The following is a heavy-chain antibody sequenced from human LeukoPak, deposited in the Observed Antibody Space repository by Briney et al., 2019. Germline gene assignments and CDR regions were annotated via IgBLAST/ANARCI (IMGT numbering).Heavy chain of an antibody. CDR2: ISAYNGNT. J-gene: IGHJ4*02. Sequence: ASVKVACKASGYTFTCYGISWVRHAPGQGLEWMGRISAYNGNTNYAQKLQGRVTMTTDTSTSTAYMELRSLRSDDTAVYYCARADIVAMTNDYWGQGTLVTVSS. CDR1: GYTFTCYG. V-gene: IGHV1-18*01. D-gene: IGHD5-12*01. CDR3: ARADIVAMTNDY.